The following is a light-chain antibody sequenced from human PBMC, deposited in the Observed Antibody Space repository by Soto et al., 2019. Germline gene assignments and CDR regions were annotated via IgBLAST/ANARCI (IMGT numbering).Light chain of an antibody. J-gene: IGKJ4*01. V-gene: IGKV1-9*01. CDR3: QHLHSYPLS. CDR1: QRISSY. CDR2: TAS. Sequence: DIQLTQSPSFLSASVGDRVTITCRASQRISSYLAWYQQKPGKAPKLLIHTASTLQTGVPFRFSGSGSGTEFTLTISSLQPGDFATYYCQHLHSYPLSFGGGTEVEIK.